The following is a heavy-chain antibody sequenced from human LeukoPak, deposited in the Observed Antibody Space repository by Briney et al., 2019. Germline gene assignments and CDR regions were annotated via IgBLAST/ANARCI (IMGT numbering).Heavy chain of an antibody. D-gene: IGHD4-17*01. Sequence: GGSLRLSCVASGFTFRSYWMHWVRQAPGKGLVWVSRISSDGSSTSYADSVRGRFTISRDNAKNTLYLQMNSLRAEDTAVYYCARSRAYGDYGRGLDYWGQGTLVTVSS. J-gene: IGHJ4*02. CDR2: ISSDGSST. CDR3: ARSRAYGDYGRGLDY. CDR1: GFTFRSYW. V-gene: IGHV3-74*01.